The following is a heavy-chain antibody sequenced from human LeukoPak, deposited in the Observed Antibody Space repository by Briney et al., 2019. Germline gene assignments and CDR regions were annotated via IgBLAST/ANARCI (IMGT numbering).Heavy chain of an antibody. CDR1: GGSISSYY. J-gene: IGHJ5*02. Sequence: PSETLSLTCTVSGGSISSYYWSWIRQPPGKGLEWIGSIYHSGSTYYNPSLKSRVTISVDTSKNQFSLKLSSVTAADTAVYYCARTIAASSAWFDPWGQGTLVTVSS. D-gene: IGHD2-15*01. V-gene: IGHV4-59*08. CDR3: ARTIAASSAWFDP. CDR2: IYHSGST.